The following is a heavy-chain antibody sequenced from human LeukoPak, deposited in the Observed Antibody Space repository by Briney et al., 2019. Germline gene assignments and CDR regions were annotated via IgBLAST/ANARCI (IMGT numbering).Heavy chain of an antibody. CDR3: ATVSAGSLDY. Sequence: ASAKVSCKVSGYTLTELSMHWVRQAPGEGLEWMGGFDPEDSETIYAQKFQGRVTMTEDTSTDTAYMELSSLRSEDTAVYYCATVSAGSLDYWGQGTLVTVSS. J-gene: IGHJ4*02. CDR1: GYTLTELS. V-gene: IGHV1-24*01. CDR2: FDPEDSET. D-gene: IGHD3-10*01.